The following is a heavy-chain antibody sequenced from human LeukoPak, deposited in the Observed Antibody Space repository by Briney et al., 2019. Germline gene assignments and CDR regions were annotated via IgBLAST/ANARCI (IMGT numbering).Heavy chain of an antibody. D-gene: IGHD5-12*01. CDR2: ISSSSSYI. J-gene: IGHJ4*02. CDR1: GFTFSSYS. V-gene: IGHV3-21*01. CDR3: ARGGGYSGYDLDY. Sequence: GGSLRLSCAASGFTFSSYSMNWVRQAPGKGLEWVSSISSSSSYIYYADSVKGRFTISRDNAKNSLYLQMNSLRAEDTAVYYCARGGGYSGYDLDYWGQRTLVSVSS.